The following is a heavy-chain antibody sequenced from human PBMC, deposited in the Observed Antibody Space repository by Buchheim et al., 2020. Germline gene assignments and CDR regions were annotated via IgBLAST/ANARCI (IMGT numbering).Heavy chain of an antibody. CDR3: ARVLGIRFLEWSP. Sequence: EVQLVESGGDLVQPGGSLRLSCAASGFTFSSYSMNWVRQAPGKGLEWVSYISSSSSTIYYADSVKGRFTISRDNAKNSLYLQMNSLRAEDTAVYYCARVLGIRFLEWSPWGQGTL. V-gene: IGHV3-48*01. J-gene: IGHJ5*02. CDR2: ISSSSSTI. CDR1: GFTFSSYS. D-gene: IGHD3-3*01.